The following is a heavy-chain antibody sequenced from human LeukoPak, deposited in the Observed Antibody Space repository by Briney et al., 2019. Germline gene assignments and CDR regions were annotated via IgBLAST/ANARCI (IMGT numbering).Heavy chain of an antibody. V-gene: IGHV1-2*02. CDR3: ARANFLYCSSSTCLFDY. D-gene: IGHD2-2*01. CDR2: INPNDGDT. CDR1: GSIFTDYY. J-gene: IGHJ4*02. Sequence: ASVKVSCKASGSIFTDYYMHWVRQAPGPGVEWMGWINPNDGDTNYAQKFQGRVTMTRDTSISTAHMGVSRLRSDDTAVYYCARANFLYCSSSTCLFDYWGQGTLVTVSS.